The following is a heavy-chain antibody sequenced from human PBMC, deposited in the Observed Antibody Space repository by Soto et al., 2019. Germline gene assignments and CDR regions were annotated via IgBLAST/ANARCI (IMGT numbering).Heavy chain of an antibody. Sequence: GESLKISCKGSGYSFTMYWIAWVRQMPGKGLEWMGIIYPGDSDTKYNPAFQGQVTISADKSISTAYLQWSSLKASDTAMYYCATKGAFEVRKNTSSSMEVGGKGTTVPVPS. D-gene: IGHD3-3*01. J-gene: IGHJ6*04. CDR3: ATKGAFEVRKNTSSSMEV. CDR2: IYPGDSDT. CDR1: GYSFTMYW. V-gene: IGHV5-51*01.